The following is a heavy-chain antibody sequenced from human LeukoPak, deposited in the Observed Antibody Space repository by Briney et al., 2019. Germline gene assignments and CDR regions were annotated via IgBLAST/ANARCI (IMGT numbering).Heavy chain of an antibody. Sequence: ASVKVSCKTSGYTFTNYDINWVRQATGQGLEWLGWMSPNNGDTGYAQKFQGRVTMTRDTSTNTAYMELRGLTSEDTAVYYCARARGWFDPWGQGTLVTVSS. V-gene: IGHV1-8*01. CDR2: MSPNNGDT. CDR3: ARARGWFDP. J-gene: IGHJ5*02. CDR1: GYTFTNYD.